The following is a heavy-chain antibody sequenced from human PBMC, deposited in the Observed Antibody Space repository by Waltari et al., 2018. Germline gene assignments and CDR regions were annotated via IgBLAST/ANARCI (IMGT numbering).Heavy chain of an antibody. Sequence: EVQVLESGGGLVQPGGALRITCAASGFIFINYAQNWVRQAPGKGLEWVSGINGYGDKTYYADSVKGRFTLSRDNSRNTLSLQMNSLRAEDTAVYYCAKAHFYDTSGYIEHWGQGTLVTVSS. D-gene: IGHD3-22*01. V-gene: IGHV3-23*01. CDR2: INGYGDKT. J-gene: IGHJ5*02. CDR1: GFIFINYA. CDR3: AKAHFYDTSGYIEH.